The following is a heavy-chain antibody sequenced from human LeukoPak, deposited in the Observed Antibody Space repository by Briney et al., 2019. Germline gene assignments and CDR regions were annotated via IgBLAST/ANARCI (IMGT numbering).Heavy chain of an antibody. CDR2: IYYSGST. CDR1: GGSISSGGYY. J-gene: IGHJ4*02. V-gene: IGHV4-31*03. D-gene: IGHD2-2*01. Sequence: SQTLSLTCTVSGGSISSGGYYWSWIRQHPGKGLEWIGYIYYSGSTNYNPSLKSRVTISVDTSKNQFSLKLSSVTAADTAVYYCARTRSYALQDFDYWGQGTLVTVSS. CDR3: ARTRSYALQDFDY.